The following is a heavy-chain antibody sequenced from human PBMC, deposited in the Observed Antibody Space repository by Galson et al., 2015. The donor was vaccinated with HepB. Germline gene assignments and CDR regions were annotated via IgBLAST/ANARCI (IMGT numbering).Heavy chain of an antibody. V-gene: IGHV4-59*08. CDR3: ARGMWWTPVSNWFDP. J-gene: IGHJ5*02. CDR1: GGSISSYY. Sequence: TLSLTCTVSGGSISSYYWSWIRQPPGKGLEWIGYIYYSGSTNYNPSLKSRVTISVDTSKNQFSLKLSSVTAADTAVYYCARGMWWTPVSNWFDPWGQGTLVTVSS. CDR2: IYYSGST. D-gene: IGHD2-21*01.